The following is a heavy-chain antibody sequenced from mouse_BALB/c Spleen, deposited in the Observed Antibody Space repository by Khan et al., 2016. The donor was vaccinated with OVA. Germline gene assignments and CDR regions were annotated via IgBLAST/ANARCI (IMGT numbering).Heavy chain of an antibody. Sequence: EVELVESGGGLVKPGGSLKLSCAASGFTFSSYTMSWVRQTPEKRLEWVATISSGGDNTYYPDSVKGRFTISRDNAKNNLYLQMSSLRSEATALYYCARSDCGTFAYWGQGTLVTVSA. CDR1: GFTFSSYT. V-gene: IGHV5-9*03. D-gene: IGHD2-1*01. CDR2: ISSGGDNT. CDR3: ARSDCGTFAY. J-gene: IGHJ3*01.